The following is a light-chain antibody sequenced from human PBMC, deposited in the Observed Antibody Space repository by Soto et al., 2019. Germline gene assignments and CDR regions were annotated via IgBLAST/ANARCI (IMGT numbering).Light chain of an antibody. Sequence: DIVMTQSPLSLPVTPGEPASISCRSSQSLLHSNGYNYLDWYLQKPGQSPQLLIYLGSNRASGGPDRFSGSGSGTDFTLKISRVEAEDVGVYYCMQAHQCPRTFGQGTKLEIK. V-gene: IGKV2-28*01. J-gene: IGKJ2*01. CDR2: LGS. CDR1: QSLLHSNGYNY. CDR3: MQAHQCPRT.